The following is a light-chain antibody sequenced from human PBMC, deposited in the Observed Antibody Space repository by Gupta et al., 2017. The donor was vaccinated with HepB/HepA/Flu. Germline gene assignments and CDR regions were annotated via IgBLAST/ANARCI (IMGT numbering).Light chain of an antibody. J-gene: IGKJ2*03. V-gene: IGKV1-5*03. Sequence: QMTQSPSTPSSSVGDRVTITCRASQSINRWLAWYQQKPGKAPRLLISEASRLESGVPSRFRGSGSGTEFTLIISSLQPDDSATYYCQQYRTHLCSFGQGTKLEI. CDR2: EAS. CDR3: QQYRTHLCS. CDR1: QSINRW.